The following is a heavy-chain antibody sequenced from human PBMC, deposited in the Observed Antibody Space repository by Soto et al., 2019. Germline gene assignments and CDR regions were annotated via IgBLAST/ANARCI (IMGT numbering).Heavy chain of an antibody. J-gene: IGHJ4*02. CDR2: INPSGGST. Sequence: GESLKISCKGSGYSFTSYWISWVRQAPGQGLEWMGIINPSGGSTSYAQKFQGRVTMTRDTSTSTVYMELSSLRSEDTAVYYCARVKHVVSFDYWGQGTLVTVSS. V-gene: IGHV1-46*03. D-gene: IGHD3-16*02. CDR1: GYSFTSYW. CDR3: ARVKHVVSFDY.